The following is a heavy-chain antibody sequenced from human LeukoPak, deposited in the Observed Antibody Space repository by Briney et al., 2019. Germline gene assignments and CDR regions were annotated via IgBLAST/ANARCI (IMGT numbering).Heavy chain of an antibody. CDR1: GFTFSDFY. Sequence: GGSLRLSCAASGFTFSDFYMSWIRQAPGKGLEWISYISSSSDTIYYADSVKGRFTISRDNSKNTLYLQMNSLRAEDTALYYCARDKSSGYYYFDYWGQGSLVTVSS. CDR3: ARDKSSGYYYFDY. V-gene: IGHV3-11*01. J-gene: IGHJ4*02. CDR2: ISSSSDTI. D-gene: IGHD3-22*01.